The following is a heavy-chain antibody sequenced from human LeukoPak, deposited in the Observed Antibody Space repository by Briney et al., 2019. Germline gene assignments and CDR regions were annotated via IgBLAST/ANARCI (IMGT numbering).Heavy chain of an antibody. J-gene: IGHJ4*02. D-gene: IGHD2-21*02. CDR2: INADGSTT. Sequence: PGGCLRLSCAASGFTFTSYWMSWVRQGPGKGLLWVSRINADGSTTTYADSVRGRFTISRDNAMNTVYLEMNSLRPEDTATYYCTTSVTLRYFDSWGQGALATVCS. V-gene: IGHV3-74*01. CDR1: GFTFTSYW. CDR3: TTSVTLRYFDS.